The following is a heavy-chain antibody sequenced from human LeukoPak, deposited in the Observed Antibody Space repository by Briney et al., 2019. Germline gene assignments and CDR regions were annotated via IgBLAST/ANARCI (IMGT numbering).Heavy chain of an antibody. CDR3: TRETSLRSYDFWSGWDY. D-gene: IGHD3-3*01. J-gene: IGHJ4*02. CDR2: TFHRSKWYN. CDR1: GDSVSSNSAA. Sequence: SQTLSLTCAISGDSVSSNSAAWNWVRQSPSRGLEWLGRTFHRSKWYNDYAVFVKSRITINPDTSKNQFSLQLNSVTPEDTAVYYCTRETSLRSYDFWSGWDYWGQGTLVTVSS. V-gene: IGHV6-1*01.